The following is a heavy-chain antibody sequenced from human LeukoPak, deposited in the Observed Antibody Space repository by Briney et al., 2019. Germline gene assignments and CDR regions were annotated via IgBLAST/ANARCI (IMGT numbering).Heavy chain of an antibody. D-gene: IGHD6-13*01. CDR2: ISTSGSTI. CDR3: ARALPNSWYFFDY. Sequence: GGSLRLSCAASGFTFSSYEMYWVRQAPRKGLEWVSYISTSGSTIYYADSVKGRFTISRDNAKNSLYLQMNSLRAEVTAVYYCARALPNSWYFFDYWGQGTLVTVSS. J-gene: IGHJ4*02. CDR1: GFTFSSYE. V-gene: IGHV3-48*03.